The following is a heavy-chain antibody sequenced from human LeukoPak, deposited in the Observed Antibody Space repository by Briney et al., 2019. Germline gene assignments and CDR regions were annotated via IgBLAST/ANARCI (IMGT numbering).Heavy chain of an antibody. CDR3: AREQEVDDSSGYYAYYYYYGMDV. Sequence: GGSLRLSCAASGFTFSSYSMNWVRQAPGKGLEWVSSISSSSSYIYYADSVKGRFTIPRDNAKNSLYLQMNSLRAEDTAVYYSAREQEVDDSSGYYAYYYYYGMDVWGQGTTVTVSS. CDR2: ISSSSSYI. CDR1: GFTFSSYS. V-gene: IGHV3-21*01. J-gene: IGHJ6*02. D-gene: IGHD3-22*01.